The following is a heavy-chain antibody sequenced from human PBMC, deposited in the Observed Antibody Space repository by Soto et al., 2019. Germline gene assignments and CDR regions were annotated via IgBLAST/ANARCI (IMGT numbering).Heavy chain of an antibody. CDR1: GFTLSGYV. D-gene: IGHD6-6*01. Sequence: AGSLRLSCAASGFTLSGYVMDWVCQAPGKGLEYVSGISSNGVGTYYANSVQGRFTISRDNSKNTVYLQMGSLRPEDMAVYYCARRARPDFYYMDVWGKGTTVTVSS. V-gene: IGHV3-64*01. CDR3: ARRARPDFYYMDV. J-gene: IGHJ6*03. CDR2: ISSNGVGT.